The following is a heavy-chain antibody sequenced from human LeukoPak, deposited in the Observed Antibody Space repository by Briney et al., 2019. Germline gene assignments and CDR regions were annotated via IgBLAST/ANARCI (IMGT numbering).Heavy chain of an antibody. CDR3: ARDPITMVRGVRSYYFDY. D-gene: IGHD3-10*01. CDR2: ISSSSSFI. V-gene: IGHV3-21*01. CDR1: GFTLSSYS. Sequence: PGGPLRLSCAASGFTLSSYSMTWVRQAPGKGLEWVSSISSSSSFIYYADSVKGRFTISRDNAKNSLYLQMNSLRAEDTAMYYCARDPITMVRGVRSYYFDYWGQGTLVTVSS. J-gene: IGHJ4*02.